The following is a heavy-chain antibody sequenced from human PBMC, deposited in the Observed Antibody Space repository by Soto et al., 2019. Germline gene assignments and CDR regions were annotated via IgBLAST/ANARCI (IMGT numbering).Heavy chain of an antibody. J-gene: IGHJ4*02. V-gene: IGHV4-59*01. D-gene: IGHD3-22*01. CDR2: IYYSGST. CDR1: GGSISSYY. Sequence: KPSETLSLTCTVSGGSISSYYWSWIRQPPGKGLEWIGYIYYSGSTNYNPSLKSRVTISVDTSKNQFSLKLSSVTAADTAVYYCARGDTYYYDSSGYYYRYWGQGTLVTVSS. CDR3: ARGDTYYYDSSGYYYRY.